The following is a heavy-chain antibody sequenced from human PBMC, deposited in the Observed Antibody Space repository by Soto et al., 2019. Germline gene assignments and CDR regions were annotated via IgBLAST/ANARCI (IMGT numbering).Heavy chain of an antibody. D-gene: IGHD1-26*01. J-gene: IGHJ6*02. V-gene: IGHV3-30*18. CDR1: RFTFSSFG. CDR2: ISYDGSKK. Sequence: QVQLVESGGGVVQPGKSLRLSCAASRFTFSSFGMHWVRQAPGKGLEWLAFISYDGSKKYYTDSVKGRFTISRDSSTNTLSLQMNSLGAEETAVYYCANVRVGRCFYHCYAMDIWGQGTTVTVSS. CDR3: ANVRVGRCFYHCYAMDI.